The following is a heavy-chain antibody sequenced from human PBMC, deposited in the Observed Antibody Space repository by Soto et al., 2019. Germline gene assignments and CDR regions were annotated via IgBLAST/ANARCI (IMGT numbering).Heavy chain of an antibody. J-gene: IGHJ2*01. V-gene: IGHV4-30-2*01. Sequence: QLQLQESGSGLVKPSQTLSLTRAVSGGSISSGGYSWSWIRQPPGKGLEWIGYIYHSGSTYYNPSLKSRVTISLDRSTNQFSLKLSSVTAADTAVYYCAMGPYNWGGYFDLWGRGSLVTVSS. CDR3: AMGPYNWGGYFDL. CDR1: GGSISSGGYS. CDR2: IYHSGST. D-gene: IGHD3-3*01.